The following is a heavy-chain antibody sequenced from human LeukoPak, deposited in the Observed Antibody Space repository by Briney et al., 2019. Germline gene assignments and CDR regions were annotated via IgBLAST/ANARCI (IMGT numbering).Heavy chain of an antibody. CDR2: ISSSSSYI. D-gene: IGHD5-18*01. CDR1: GFTFSSYS. V-gene: IGHV3-21*01. J-gene: IGHJ4*02. Sequence: GGSLRLSCAASGFTFSSYSMNWVRQAPGKGLEWVSSISSSSSYIYYVDSVKGRFTISRDNTKNSLYLQMNSLRAEDTAVYYCARDYRGRRTAMDWGQGTLVTVSS. CDR3: ARDYRGRRTAMD.